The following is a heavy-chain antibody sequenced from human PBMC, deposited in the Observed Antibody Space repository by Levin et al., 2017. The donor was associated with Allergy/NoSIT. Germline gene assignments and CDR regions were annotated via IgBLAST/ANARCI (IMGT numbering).Heavy chain of an antibody. V-gene: IGHV4-34*01. Sequence: GSLRLSCAVYGGSFSGYYWSWIRQPPGKGLEWIGEINHSGSTNYNPSLKSRVTISVDTSKNQFSLKLSSVTAADTAVYYCARRSGRWLVRGGDFDYWGQGTLVTVSS. J-gene: IGHJ4*02. CDR3: ARRSGRWLVRGGDFDY. CDR1: GGSFSGYY. CDR2: INHSGST. D-gene: IGHD6-19*01.